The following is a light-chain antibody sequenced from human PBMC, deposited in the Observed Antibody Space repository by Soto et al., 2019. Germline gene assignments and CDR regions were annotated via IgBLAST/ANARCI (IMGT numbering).Light chain of an antibody. Sequence: DIQMTQSPSSLSASVGDRVTITCRASQSISSYLNWYQQKPGKAPNLLIYDASNLEIGVPSRFSGSGSGTHFTFTISSLQTEDIGTYYCQQYDILPITFGRGTRLENK. CDR2: DAS. CDR1: QSISSY. V-gene: IGKV1-33*01. J-gene: IGKJ5*01. CDR3: QQYDILPIT.